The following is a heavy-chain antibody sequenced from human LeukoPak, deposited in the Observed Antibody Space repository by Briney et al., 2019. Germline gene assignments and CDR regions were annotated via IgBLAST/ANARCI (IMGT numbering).Heavy chain of an antibody. D-gene: IGHD3-22*01. CDR2: ISGDGGST. Sequence: GGSLRLSCAASGFTFGDYAMHWVRHAPGKGLEWVSLISGDGGSTYYADSVKGRFTISRDNSKNSLYLQMNSLRTEDTALYYCAKDFLFTYYYDSSGYFDYWGQGTLVTVSS. CDR1: GFTFGDYA. CDR3: AKDFLFTYYYDSSGYFDY. J-gene: IGHJ4*02. V-gene: IGHV3-43*02.